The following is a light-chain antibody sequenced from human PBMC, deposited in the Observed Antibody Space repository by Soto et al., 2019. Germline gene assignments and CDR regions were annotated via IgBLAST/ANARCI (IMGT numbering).Light chain of an antibody. V-gene: IGKV3-15*01. CDR1: QSISDT. CDR2: GAS. J-gene: IGKJ1*01. CDR3: KQYTNGAWT. Sequence: IAMTQCPSTVSVYPGGRATLSCRASQSISDTLAWYQQKPGQAPRLLIHGASTRAPGFPARFSGSGSRTDFTLTISSLQSEDFAVYYCKQYTNGAWTCRQGTRWIA.